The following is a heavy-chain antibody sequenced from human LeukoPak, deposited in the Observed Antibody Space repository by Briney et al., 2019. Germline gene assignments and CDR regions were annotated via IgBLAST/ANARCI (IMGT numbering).Heavy chain of an antibody. V-gene: IGHV4-38-2*02. CDR2: IYHSGST. Sequence: SETLSLTRTVSGYSISSGYYWGWIRQPPGKGLEWIGSIYHSGSTYYNPSLKSRVTISVDTSKNQFSLKLSSVTAADTAVYYCARETPYGSGSYPFDYWGQGILVTVSS. D-gene: IGHD3-10*01. CDR3: ARETPYGSGSYPFDY. CDR1: GYSISSGYY. J-gene: IGHJ4*02.